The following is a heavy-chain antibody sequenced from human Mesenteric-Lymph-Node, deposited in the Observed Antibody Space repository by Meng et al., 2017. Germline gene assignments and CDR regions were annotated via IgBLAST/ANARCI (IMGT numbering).Heavy chain of an antibody. D-gene: IGHD3-22*01. Sequence: SVKVSCKASGGTFSSYAISWVRQAPGQGLEWMGGIIPIFGTANYAQKFQGRVTITADESTSTAYMELSSLRSEDTAVYYCASDSSGYYLYDYWGQGTLVTVSS. CDR2: IIPIFGTA. J-gene: IGHJ4*02. CDR1: GGTFSSYA. V-gene: IGHV1-69*13. CDR3: ASDSSGYYLYDY.